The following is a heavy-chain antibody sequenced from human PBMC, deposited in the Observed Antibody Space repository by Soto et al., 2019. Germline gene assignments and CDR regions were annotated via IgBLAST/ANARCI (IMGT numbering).Heavy chain of an antibody. J-gene: IGHJ6*02. V-gene: IGHV4-34*01. CDR2: INYRGSS. Sequence: QVQLQQWGAGLLKPSETLSLTCAVYGGSFTGYYWTWIRQTPGKGLEWIGEINYRGSSYYNPSLESRISMAVDTSKNQCSLKLRYVTAADTAVYFCVRGQPHRITIFEVVIRSYDYGMDVWGQGTTVTVSS. CDR3: VRGQPHRITIFEVVIRSYDYGMDV. CDR1: GGSFTGYY. D-gene: IGHD3-3*02.